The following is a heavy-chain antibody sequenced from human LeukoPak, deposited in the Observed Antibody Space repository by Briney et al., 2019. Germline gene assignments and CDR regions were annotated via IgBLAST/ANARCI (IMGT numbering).Heavy chain of an antibody. CDR2: IYSGGST. Sequence: PGGSLRLSCAASGFTVSDNYMSWVRQAPGKGLEWVSVIYSGGSTYYTDSVKGRFIISGDTSKNTVYLQMNNLRVDDTALYFCARGPRVAAAGGPPYYFDSWGQGTVVAVSS. J-gene: IGHJ4*02. CDR3: ARGPRVAAAGGPPYYFDS. CDR1: GFTVSDNY. D-gene: IGHD6-13*01. V-gene: IGHV3-66*01.